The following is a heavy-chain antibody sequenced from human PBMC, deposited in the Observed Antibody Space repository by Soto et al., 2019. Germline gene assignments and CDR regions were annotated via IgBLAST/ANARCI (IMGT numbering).Heavy chain of an antibody. Sequence: QVHLVQSGAEVTKPGASVKVSCKTSGYTFSNFGINWVRQAPGQGFEWLGGISDYNGNSKHAQKFQGRVTMTTDTSTSTGYLELRSLNSDDSAVYYCERDYGYGRDHWGQGTLVTVSS. CDR3: ERDYGYGRDH. CDR1: GYTFSNFG. V-gene: IGHV1-18*01. CDR2: ISDYNGNS. J-gene: IGHJ4*02. D-gene: IGHD4-17*01.